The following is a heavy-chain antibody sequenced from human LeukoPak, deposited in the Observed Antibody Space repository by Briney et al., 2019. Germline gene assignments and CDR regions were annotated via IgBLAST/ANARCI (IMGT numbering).Heavy chain of an antibody. J-gene: IGHJ4*02. D-gene: IGHD3-3*01. Sequence: GGSLRLSCAASGFSFSTCAMSWVRQAPGKGLEWVSTISGSGITTNYADSVKGRFTIPREYSNNTLYLQMSSLRAEDTAIYYCAKETALVGGHAAIFDHWGQGTLVTVSS. CDR1: GFSFSTCA. CDR2: ISGSGITT. V-gene: IGHV3-23*01. CDR3: AKETALVGGHAAIFDH.